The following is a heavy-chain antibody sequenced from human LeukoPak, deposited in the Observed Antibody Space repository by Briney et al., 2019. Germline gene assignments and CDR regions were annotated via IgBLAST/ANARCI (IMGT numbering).Heavy chain of an antibody. D-gene: IGHD3-3*01. J-gene: IGHJ5*02. CDR3: ARARLPNSYYDFWSGYWGHWFDP. CDR1: GYSISSGYY. CDR2: IYHSGST. Sequence: SETLSLTCTVSGYSISSGYYWGWIRQPPGKGLEWIGSIYHSGSTHYNPSLKSRVTISVDTSKNQFSLKLSSVTAADTAVYYCARARLPNSYYDFWSGYWGHWFDPWGQGTLVTVSS. V-gene: IGHV4-38-2*02.